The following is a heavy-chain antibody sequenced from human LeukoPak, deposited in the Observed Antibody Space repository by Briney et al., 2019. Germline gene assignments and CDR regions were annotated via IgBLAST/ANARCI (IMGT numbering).Heavy chain of an antibody. CDR2: IYFSGTT. CDR1: TSSSSHY. CDR3: ARQSGSYGGILDN. V-gene: IGHV4-39*01. D-gene: IGHD1-26*01. Sequence: KSSETLSLTCTVSTSSSSHYWGWIRQPPGKGLEWIGSIYFSGTTYYNPSLKSRVTISVDTSRNEFSLRLSSVTAADTALYFCARQSGSYGGILDNWGQGILGTVSS. J-gene: IGHJ4*02.